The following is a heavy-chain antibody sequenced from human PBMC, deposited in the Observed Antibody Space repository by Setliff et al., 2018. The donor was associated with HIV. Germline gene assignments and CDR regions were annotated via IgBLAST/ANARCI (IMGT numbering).Heavy chain of an antibody. D-gene: IGHD1-26*01. CDR1: GYTFTTYG. CDR2: ISGHSDSS. V-gene: IGHV1-18*01. CDR3: ARGWELNV. Sequence: ASVKVSCKASGYTFTTYGITWVRQAPGQGLAWMGWISGHSDSSKYEQRLQGRLTLSMDTSTSTAYMELRSLRSEDTAVYYCARGWELNVWGQGTLVTDSS. J-gene: IGHJ4*02.